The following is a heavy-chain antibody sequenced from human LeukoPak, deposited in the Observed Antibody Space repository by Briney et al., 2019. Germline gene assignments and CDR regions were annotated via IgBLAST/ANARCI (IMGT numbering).Heavy chain of an antibody. CDR1: GFTFTNYD. CDR2: IGIAGDT. Sequence: PGGSQRLSCAASGFTFTNYDMHWVRQVTGKGLEWVSAIGIAGDTYYPGSVRGRFTISRENAKNSLYLQMNSLRDGDTAVYYCVRGGSGWYYFDYWGQGTLVTVSS. D-gene: IGHD6-19*01. V-gene: IGHV3-13*04. J-gene: IGHJ4*02. CDR3: VRGGSGWYYFDY.